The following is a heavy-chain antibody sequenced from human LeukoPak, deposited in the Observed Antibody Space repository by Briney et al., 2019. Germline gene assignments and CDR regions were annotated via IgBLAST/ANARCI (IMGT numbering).Heavy chain of an antibody. J-gene: IGHJ4*02. CDR3: AKTRWQWTRKYFDF. CDR2: ITVDDVT. D-gene: IGHD5-24*01. CDR1: GFTFSSYA. V-gene: IGHV3-23*01. Sequence: SGGSLRLSCAASGFTFSSYAMSWVRQAPGKGLEWISTITVDDVTYYAASVKGRFTISRYNSRNTLSLQMTSLRAEDSAVYYCAKTRWQWTRKYFDFWGQGSLVTVSS.